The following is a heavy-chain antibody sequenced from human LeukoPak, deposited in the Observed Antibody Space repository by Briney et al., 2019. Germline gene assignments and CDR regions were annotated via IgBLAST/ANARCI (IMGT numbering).Heavy chain of an antibody. J-gene: IGHJ4*02. CDR1: GYTFTGYH. CDR2: INPNSGGT. CDR3: ARDVAVAGSFGGY. Sequence: GASVKVSCKASGYTFTGYHMHWVRQAPGQGLEWMGWINPNSGGTNYAQRFQGRVTMTRDTSITTTYMEVSRLSSDDTAVYYCARDVAVAGSFGGYWGQGTLVTVSS. V-gene: IGHV1-2*02. D-gene: IGHD6-19*01.